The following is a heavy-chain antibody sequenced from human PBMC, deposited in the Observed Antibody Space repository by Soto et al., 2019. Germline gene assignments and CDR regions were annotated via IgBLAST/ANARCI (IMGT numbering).Heavy chain of an antibody. CDR2: MNPNSGNA. V-gene: IGHV1-8*01. Sequence: ASVKVSCKASGYTFTSYDINWVRQATGQGLEWMGWMNPNSGNAGYAQKFQGRVTMSRNTSISTAYMELSSLRSEDTAVYYCAREGGYSYGFDYWGQGTLVTVSS. J-gene: IGHJ4*02. CDR3: AREGGYSYGFDY. D-gene: IGHD5-18*01. CDR1: GYTFTSYD.